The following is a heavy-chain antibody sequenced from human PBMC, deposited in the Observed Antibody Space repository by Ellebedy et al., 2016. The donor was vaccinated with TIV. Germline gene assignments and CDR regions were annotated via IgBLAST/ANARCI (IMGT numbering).Heavy chain of an antibody. V-gene: IGHV3-30-3*01. D-gene: IGHD3-3*01. CDR1: GFTFSSYA. J-gene: IGHJ4*02. Sequence: GESLKISCAASGFTFSSYAMHWVRQAPGKGLEWVAVISYDGSNKYYADSVKGRFTISRDNSKNTLYLQMNSLRAEDTAVYYCARSGFLEWLLILGDYWGQGTLVTVSS. CDR2: ISYDGSNK. CDR3: ARSGFLEWLLILGDY.